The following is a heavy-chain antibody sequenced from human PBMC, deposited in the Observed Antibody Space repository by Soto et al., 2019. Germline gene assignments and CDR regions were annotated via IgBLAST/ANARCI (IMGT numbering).Heavy chain of an antibody. CDR3: AKDRRGGYVQYYYYGMDV. J-gene: IGHJ6*02. CDR1: GFTFSSNG. CDR2: ISYDGSDK. D-gene: IGHD5-12*01. Sequence: GGSLRLSCAASGFTFSSNGMHWVRQAPGKGLEWVAVISYDGSDKNYADSVKGRFTISRDNSKNTLYLQMNSLRAEDTAVYYCAKDRRGGYVQYYYYGMDVWGQGTTVTVSS. V-gene: IGHV3-30*18.